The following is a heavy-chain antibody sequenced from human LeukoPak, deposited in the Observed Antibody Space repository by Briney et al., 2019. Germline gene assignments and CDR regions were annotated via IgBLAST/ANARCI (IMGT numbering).Heavy chain of an antibody. CDR1: GGSISSSSYY. CDR2: IYYSGST. CDR3: ARGIAVAGNDAFDI. V-gene: IGHV4-39*01. J-gene: IGHJ3*02. Sequence: SETLSLTCTASGGSISSSSYYWGWIRQPPGKGLEWIGSIYYSGSTYYNPSLKSRVTISVDTSKNQFSLKLSSVTAADTAVYYCARGIAVAGNDAFDIWGQGTMVTVSS. D-gene: IGHD6-19*01.